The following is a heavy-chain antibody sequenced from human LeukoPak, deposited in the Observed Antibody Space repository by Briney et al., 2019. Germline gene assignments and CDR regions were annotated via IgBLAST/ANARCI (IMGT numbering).Heavy chain of an antibody. V-gene: IGHV1-2*02. Sequence: SVKVSCKASGYIFTGYFMHWLRQAAGQGLEWMGWINPNCGGTNYAQKFQGRVTMTRDTSISTAYMVLSRLRSDDTAVYYCASLQYSSSWHFDYWGQGTLVTVSS. D-gene: IGHD6-13*01. CDR2: INPNCGGT. CDR1: GYIFTGYF. J-gene: IGHJ4*02. CDR3: ASLQYSSSWHFDY.